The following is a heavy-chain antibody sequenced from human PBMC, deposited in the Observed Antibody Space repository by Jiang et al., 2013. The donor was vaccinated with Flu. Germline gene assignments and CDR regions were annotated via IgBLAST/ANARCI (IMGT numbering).Heavy chain of an antibody. J-gene: IGHJ6*02. D-gene: IGHD6-19*01. CDR3: AREGQGWYSSGWDGMDV. Sequence: VTISVDTSKNQFSLKLSSVTAADTAVYYCAREGQGWYSSGWDGMDVWGQGTTVTVSS. V-gene: IGHV4-59*01.